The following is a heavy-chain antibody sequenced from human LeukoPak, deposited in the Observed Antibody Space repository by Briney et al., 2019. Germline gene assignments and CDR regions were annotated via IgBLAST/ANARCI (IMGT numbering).Heavy chain of an antibody. V-gene: IGHV4-34*01. CDR1: GGSFSGCY. Sequence: PSETLSLTCAVYGGSFSGCYWSWIRQPPGKGLEWIGEINHSGSTNYNPSLKSRVTISIDTSKNQFSLKLSSVTAADTAVYYCARAMIVVIITTPGYFDLWGRGTLVTVSS. J-gene: IGHJ2*01. CDR3: ARAMIVVIITTPGYFDL. D-gene: IGHD3-22*01. CDR2: INHSGST.